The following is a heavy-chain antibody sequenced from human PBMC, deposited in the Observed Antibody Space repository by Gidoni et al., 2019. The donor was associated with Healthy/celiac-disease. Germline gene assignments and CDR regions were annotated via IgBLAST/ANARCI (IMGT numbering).Heavy chain of an antibody. CDR2: ISSSSSYI. V-gene: IGHV3-21*01. J-gene: IGHJ3*02. D-gene: IGHD7-27*01. CDR1: GFTFSSYS. Sequence: EVQLVEYGGGLVKPGGSLRLSCAACGFTFSSYSMNWVRQAPGKGLEWVSSISSSSSYIYYADSVKGRFTISRDNAKNSLYLQMNSLRAEDTAVYYCARIRLGLGLAFDIWGQGTMVTVSS. CDR3: ARIRLGLGLAFDI.